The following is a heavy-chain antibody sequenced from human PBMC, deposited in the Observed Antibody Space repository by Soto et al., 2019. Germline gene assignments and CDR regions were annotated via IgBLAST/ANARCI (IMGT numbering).Heavy chain of an antibody. V-gene: IGHV4-39*01. CDR2: IYYSGST. D-gene: IGHD4-17*01. Sequence: SETLSLTCTVSGGSISSSSYYWGWIRQPPGKGLEWIGSIYYSGSTYYNPSLKSRVTISVDTSKNQFSLKLSSVTAADTAVYYCARLPITVTTTLLDYWGQGTLVTVSS. CDR1: GGSISSSSYY. J-gene: IGHJ4*02. CDR3: ARLPITVTTTLLDY.